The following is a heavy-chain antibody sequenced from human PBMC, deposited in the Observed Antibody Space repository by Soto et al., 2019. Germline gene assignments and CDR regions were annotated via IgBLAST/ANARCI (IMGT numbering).Heavy chain of an antibody. V-gene: IGHV1-2*02. CDR2: IGPESGAT. J-gene: IGHJ4*02. CDR3: GRGRSGQIVIFY. CDR1: GYTFTGHY. D-gene: IGHD1-26*01. Sequence: GASVKVSCKTSGYTFTGHYIHWVRQAPHQGPEWMGEIGPESGATRYAEKFRGRVTMTMDTSITTVYMELRNLSPDDTAVYYCGRGRSGQIVIFYWGQGTPVTVSS.